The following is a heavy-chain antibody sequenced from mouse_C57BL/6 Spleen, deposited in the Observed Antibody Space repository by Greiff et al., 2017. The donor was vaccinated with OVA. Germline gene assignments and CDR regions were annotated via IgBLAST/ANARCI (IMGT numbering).Heavy chain of an antibody. Sequence: QVQLQQPGAELVKPGASVKMSCKASGYTFTSYWITWVKQRPGQGLEWIGDIYPGSGSTNYNEKFKSKATLTVDTSSSTAYMQLSSLTSEYSAVDYCASPTAQALYYAMDYWGQGTSVTVSS. V-gene: IGHV1-55*01. D-gene: IGHD3-2*02. CDR3: ASPTAQALYYAMDY. CDR1: GYTFTSYW. J-gene: IGHJ4*01. CDR2: IYPGSGST.